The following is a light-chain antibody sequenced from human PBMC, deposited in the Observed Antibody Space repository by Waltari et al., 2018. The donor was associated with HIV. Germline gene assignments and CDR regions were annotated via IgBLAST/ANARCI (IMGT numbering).Light chain of an antibody. Sequence: QSVLTQPPSASGTPGQRVSISCSGSSSNIGSNTVNWYQQLPGTAPKLLIYTDNHRPSGVPDRFSGSKSDTSASLAISGFQSEDEADYYCSTWDDGLDGPVFGGGTKLTVL. CDR3: STWDDGLDGPV. V-gene: IGLV1-44*01. CDR1: SSNIGSNT. CDR2: TDN. J-gene: IGLJ3*02.